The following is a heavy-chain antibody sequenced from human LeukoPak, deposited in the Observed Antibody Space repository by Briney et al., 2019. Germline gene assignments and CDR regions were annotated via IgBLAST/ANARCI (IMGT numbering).Heavy chain of an antibody. CDR3: ARDERGITIFGVPDNNWFDP. D-gene: IGHD3-3*01. CDR2: IIPIFGTA. CDR1: GGTFSSYA. V-gene: IGHV1-69*01. Sequence: GSSVKVSCKASGGTFSSYAISWVRQAPGQGLEWMGGIIPIFGTANYAQKSQGRVTITADESTSTAYMELSSLRSEDTAVYYCARDERGITIFGVPDNNWFDPWGQGTLVTVSS. J-gene: IGHJ5*02.